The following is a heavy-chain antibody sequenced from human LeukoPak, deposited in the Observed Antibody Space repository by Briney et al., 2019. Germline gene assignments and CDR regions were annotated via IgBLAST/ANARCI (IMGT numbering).Heavy chain of an antibody. Sequence: GGSLRLSCAASGFTFRRHWMHWVRQAQGKGLVWVSRINGDGSATYYADSVKGRFSISRDNPKNTLYLHMHSLRADDTAVYYCAREEEMATNTDYWGQGTLVTVSS. CDR1: GFTFRRHW. V-gene: IGHV3-74*01. J-gene: IGHJ4*02. CDR3: AREEEMATNTDY. CDR2: INGDGSAT. D-gene: IGHD5-24*01.